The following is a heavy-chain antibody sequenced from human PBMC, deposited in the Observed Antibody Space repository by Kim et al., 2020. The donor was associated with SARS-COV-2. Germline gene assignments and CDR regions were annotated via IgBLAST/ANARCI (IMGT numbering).Heavy chain of an antibody. CDR2: MYTSGTT. J-gene: IGHJ4*02. V-gene: IGHV3-66*01. CDR3: ARGGRGPYFFDC. CDR1: SFTVSSNH. Sequence: GGSLILSCSSSSFTVSSNHMAWVRLAPGKGLEWVSFMYTSGTTHYADSVKERFTISRDNSKNTVFLQMSGLRAEDTAIYYCARGGRGPYFFDCWGQGTL. D-gene: IGHD2-15*01.